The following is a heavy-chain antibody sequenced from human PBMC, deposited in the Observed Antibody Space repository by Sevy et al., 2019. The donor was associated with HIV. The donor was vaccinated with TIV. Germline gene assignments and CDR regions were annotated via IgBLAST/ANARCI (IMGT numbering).Heavy chain of an antibody. CDR1: GGSISSGTYY. CDR3: AGHRNWLDMAAAGNWFDP. D-gene: IGHD6-13*01. V-gene: IGHV4-39*01. J-gene: IGHJ5*02. Sequence: SETLSLTCTVSGGSISSGTYYWGWIRRPPGKGLEWIGTIYYSGSTYYNSSLKSRVTISVDTSKNQFSLKLSPVTAADTAVYYCAGHRNWLDMAAAGNWFDPWGQGTLVTVSS. CDR2: IYYSGST.